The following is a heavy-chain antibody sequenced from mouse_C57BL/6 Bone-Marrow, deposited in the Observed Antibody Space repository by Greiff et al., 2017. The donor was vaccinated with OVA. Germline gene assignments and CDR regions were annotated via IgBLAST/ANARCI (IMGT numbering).Heavy chain of an antibody. V-gene: IGHV1-15*01. CDR3: NPRNYPYWYFDV. CDR2: IDPETGGT. J-gene: IGHJ1*03. CDR1: GYTFTDYE. D-gene: IGHD2-1*01. Sequence: VQVVESGAELVRPGASVTLSCKASGYTFTDYEMHWVKQTPVHGLEWIGAIDPETGGTAYNQKFKGKAILTADKSSSTAYMELRSLTSEDSAVYYCNPRNYPYWYFDVWGTGTTVTVSS.